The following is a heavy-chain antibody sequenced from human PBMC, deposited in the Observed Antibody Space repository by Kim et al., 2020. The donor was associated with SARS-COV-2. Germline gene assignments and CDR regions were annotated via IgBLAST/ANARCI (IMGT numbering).Heavy chain of an antibody. CDR2: MNPNSGNT. CDR3: ARGDYSIAVAGRNWFDP. V-gene: IGHV1-8*01. J-gene: IGHJ5*02. D-gene: IGHD6-19*01. CDR1: GYTFTSYD. Sequence: ASVKVSCKASGYTFTSYDINWVRQATGQGLEWMGWMNPNSGNTGYAQKFQGRVTMTRNTSISTAYMELSSLRSEDTAVYYCARGDYSIAVAGRNWFDPWGQGTLVTVSS.